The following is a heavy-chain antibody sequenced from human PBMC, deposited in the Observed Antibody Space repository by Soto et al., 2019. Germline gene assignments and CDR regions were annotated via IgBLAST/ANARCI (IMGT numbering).Heavy chain of an antibody. CDR2: MNPNSGNT. CDR3: AKGSIQDGVVVPAATFFMDV. Sequence: ASVKVSCKASGYTFTSYDINWVRQATGQGLEWMGWMNPNSGNTGYAQKFQGRVTMTRNTSISTAYMELSSLRSEDTAVYYCAKGSIQDGVVVPAATFFMDVWGKGTTVTVSS. J-gene: IGHJ6*03. CDR1: GYTFTSYD. V-gene: IGHV1-8*01. D-gene: IGHD2-2*01.